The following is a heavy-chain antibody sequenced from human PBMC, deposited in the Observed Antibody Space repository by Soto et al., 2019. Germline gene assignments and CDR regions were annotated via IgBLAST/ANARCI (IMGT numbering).Heavy chain of an antibody. CDR1: GGSFSGYY. CDR2: INHSGST. Sequence: SETLSLTCAVYGGSFSGYYWSWIRQPPGKGLEWIGEINHSGSTNYNPSLKSRVTISVDTSKNQFSLKLSSVTAADTAVYYCARGLCQRVKGGSGSRSCWFDPWGQGTLVTVSS. D-gene: IGHD6-25*01. V-gene: IGHV4-34*01. J-gene: IGHJ5*02. CDR3: ARGLCQRVKGGSGSRSCWFDP.